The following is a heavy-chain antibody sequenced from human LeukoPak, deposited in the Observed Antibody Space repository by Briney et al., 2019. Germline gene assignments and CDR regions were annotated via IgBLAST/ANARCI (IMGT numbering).Heavy chain of an antibody. D-gene: IGHD6-13*01. CDR3: AKDRGSSWFTPFDH. CDR2: ISSDGTNK. J-gene: IGHJ4*02. Sequence: PGGSLRLSCAASGNYWMHWVRQAPGKGLEWVAIISSDGTNKYYADSVKGRFTISRDNSKNTLYLQMSSLRAEDTAMYYCAKDRGSSWFTPFDHWGQGTLVTVSS. V-gene: IGHV3-30*18. CDR1: GNYW.